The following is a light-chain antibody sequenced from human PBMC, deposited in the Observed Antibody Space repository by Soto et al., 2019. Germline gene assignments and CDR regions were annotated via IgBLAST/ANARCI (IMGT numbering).Light chain of an antibody. CDR3: SLYISGSTYV. Sequence: QSALTQPPSVSGSPGQSVTISCTGTSSDVGSYNRLSWYQQPPGTAPKLIMYEFNTRPSRVPDRFSGSKSGSTASLTISGLQAEDEADYYCSLYISGSTYVFGTGTKLTVL. J-gene: IGLJ1*01. CDR2: EFN. V-gene: IGLV2-18*01. CDR1: SSDVGSYNR.